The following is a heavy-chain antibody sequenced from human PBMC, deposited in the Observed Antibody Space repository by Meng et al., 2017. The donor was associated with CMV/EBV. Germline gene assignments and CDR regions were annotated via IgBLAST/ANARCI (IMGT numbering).Heavy chain of an antibody. J-gene: IGHJ6*02. CDR2: ISSNGGST. CDR3: ASGLYSSPAYYYGMDV. Sequence: ETLSLTCAASGFTFSSYAMHWVRQAPGKGLEYVSAISSNGGSTYYADSVKGRFTISRDNSKNTLYLQMGSLRAEDMAVYYCASGLYSSPAYYYGMDVWGQGTTVTVSS. V-gene: IGHV3-64*02. CDR1: GFTFSSYA. D-gene: IGHD6-13*01.